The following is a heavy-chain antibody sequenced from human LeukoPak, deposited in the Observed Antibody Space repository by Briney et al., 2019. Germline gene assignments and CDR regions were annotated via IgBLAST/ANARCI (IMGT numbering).Heavy chain of an antibody. CDR2: ISAYNGNT. J-gene: IGHJ4*02. Sequence: ASVKVSCKASGYTFTSYYMHWVRQAPGQGLEWMGWISAYNGNTNYAQKLQGRVTMTTDTSTSTAYMELRSLRSDDTAVYYCARDESYSSGWYSDYWGQGTLVTVSS. CDR3: ARDESYSSGWYSDY. CDR1: GYTFTSYY. D-gene: IGHD6-19*01. V-gene: IGHV1-18*04.